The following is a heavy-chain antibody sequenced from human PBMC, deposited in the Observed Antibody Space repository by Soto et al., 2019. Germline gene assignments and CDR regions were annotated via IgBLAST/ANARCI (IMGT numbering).Heavy chain of an antibody. CDR1: GYTFTGYY. CDR3: ARGSDTIFGVVINAFDI. Sequence: ASVKVSCKASGYTFTGYYMHWVRQAPGQGLEWMGWINPNSGGTNYAQKFQGWVTMTRDTSISTAYMELSRLRSDDTAVYYCARGSDTIFGVVINAFDIWGQGTMVTVSS. V-gene: IGHV1-2*04. CDR2: INPNSGGT. D-gene: IGHD3-3*01. J-gene: IGHJ3*02.